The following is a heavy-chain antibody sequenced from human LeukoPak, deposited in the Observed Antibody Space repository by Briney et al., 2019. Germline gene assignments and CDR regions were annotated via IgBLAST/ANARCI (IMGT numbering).Heavy chain of an antibody. CDR2: IYYSGST. V-gene: IGHV4-59*01. CDR3: ARAGLTLSCGRYCFANYFDY. D-gene: IGHD2-21*02. CDR1: GGSISSYY. J-gene: IGHJ4*02. Sequence: PSETLSLTCTVSGGSISSYYWSWIRQPPGKGLEWIGYIYYSGSTNYNPSLKSRVTMSVDTSQNQFSLMLSSVTAADTAFYYCARAGLTLSCGRYCFANYFDYWGRGTLVTVSS.